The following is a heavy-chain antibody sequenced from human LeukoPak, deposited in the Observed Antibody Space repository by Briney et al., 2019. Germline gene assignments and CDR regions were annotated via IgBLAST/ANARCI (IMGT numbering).Heavy chain of an antibody. V-gene: IGHV3-23*01. CDR3: AKTPWSYYDSSGYYGFGY. D-gene: IGHD3-22*01. CDR1: GFTFSSYA. Sequence: GGSLRLSCAASGFTFSSYAMSWDRQAPGKGLEWVSAISGSGGSTYYADSVKGRFTISRDNSKNTLYLQMNSLRAEDTAVYYCAKTPWSYYDSSGYYGFGYWGQGTLVTVSS. CDR2: ISGSGGST. J-gene: IGHJ4*02.